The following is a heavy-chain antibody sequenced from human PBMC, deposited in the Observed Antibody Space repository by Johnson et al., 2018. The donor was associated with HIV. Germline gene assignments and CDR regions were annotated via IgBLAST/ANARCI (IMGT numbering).Heavy chain of an antibody. V-gene: IGHV3-9*01. CDR1: GFTFDDYA. CDR3: ARLIVGAPGAFDI. D-gene: IGHD1-26*01. CDR2: ISWSSGMI. J-gene: IGHJ3*02. Sequence: VQLVESGGGLVQPGRSLRLSCAGSGFTFDDYAMHWVRQAPGKGLEWVSGISWSSGMIGYADSVKGRFTISRDNAKNSLYLQMNSLRAEDTAVYYCARLIVGAPGAFDIWGQGTMVTVSS.